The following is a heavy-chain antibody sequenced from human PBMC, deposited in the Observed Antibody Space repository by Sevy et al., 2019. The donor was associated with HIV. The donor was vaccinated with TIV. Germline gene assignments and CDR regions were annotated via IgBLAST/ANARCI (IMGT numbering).Heavy chain of an antibody. CDR2: IGGSGVST. D-gene: IGHD5-18*01. CDR1: GFPFSSYA. J-gene: IGHJ3*02. Sequence: GGSLRLSCAASGFPFSSYAMSWVRQAPGKGLEWVSAIGGSGVSTYYADSVKGRFTISRDNSKNTLYLQMNSLRAEDTAVYYCAKDRAAMVADAFDIWGQGTMVTVS. CDR3: AKDRAAMVADAFDI. V-gene: IGHV3-23*01.